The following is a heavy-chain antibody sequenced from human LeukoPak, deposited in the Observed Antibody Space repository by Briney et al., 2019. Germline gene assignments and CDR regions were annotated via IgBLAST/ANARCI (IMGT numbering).Heavy chain of an antibody. CDR1: GFTFSNFW. CDR3: TRVPTSGQSSA. Sequence: GGSLTLSCVPSGFTFSNFWMSWVRQGPGKGLERVASIKAEGSDKRYLGSVTGRFTISRDNAKESVYLQMNSLRAEDMGVYYCTRVPTSGQSSAWGQGTLVTVAS. CDR2: IKAEGSDK. D-gene: IGHD3-22*01. J-gene: IGHJ5*02. V-gene: IGHV3-7*04.